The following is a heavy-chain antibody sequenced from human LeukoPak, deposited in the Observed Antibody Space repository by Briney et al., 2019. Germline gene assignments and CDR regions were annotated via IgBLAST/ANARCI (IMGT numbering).Heavy chain of an antibody. CDR1: GFTFSSYG. CDR3: AKSALVGFPYYYDSSGYDYPDY. D-gene: IGHD3-22*01. Sequence: PGGSLRLSCAASGFTFSSYGMHWVRQAPGKGLEWVAVISYDGSNKYYADSVKGRFTISRDNSKNTLYLQMNSLRAENTAVYYCAKSALVGFPYYYDSSGYDYPDYWGQGTLVTVSS. CDR2: ISYDGSNK. J-gene: IGHJ4*02. V-gene: IGHV3-30*18.